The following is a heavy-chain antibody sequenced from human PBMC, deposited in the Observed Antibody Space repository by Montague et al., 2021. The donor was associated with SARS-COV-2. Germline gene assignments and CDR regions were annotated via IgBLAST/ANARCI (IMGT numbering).Heavy chain of an antibody. V-gene: IGHV6-1*01. CDR2: TYYRSKWYN. D-gene: IGHD3-10*01. CDR1: GDSVSSNSAA. J-gene: IGHJ5*02. Sequence: WAISGDSVSSNSAAWNWNRQSPSRGLEWLGRTYYRSKWYNDYAVSVKSRITINPDTSKNQFSLQLNSVTPEDTAVYYCARDLDYYGSGSYPEGFDPWGQGTLVTVSS. CDR3: ARDLDYYGSGSYPEGFDP.